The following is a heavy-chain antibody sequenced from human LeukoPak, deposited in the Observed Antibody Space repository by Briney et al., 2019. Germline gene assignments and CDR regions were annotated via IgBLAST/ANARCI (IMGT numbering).Heavy chain of an antibody. D-gene: IGHD2-15*01. CDR2: IYDSGST. CDR3: ARACSGGSCYFGAYDALDI. V-gene: IGHV4-59*08. Sequence: SETLSLTCTVSGGSISSYYWSWIRQPPGKGLEWIGYIYDSGSTNYNPSLKSRVTISLDTSKKQFSLKLTSVTATDTAVFYCARACSGGSCYFGAYDALDIWGQGTMVTVSS. J-gene: IGHJ3*02. CDR1: GGSISSYY.